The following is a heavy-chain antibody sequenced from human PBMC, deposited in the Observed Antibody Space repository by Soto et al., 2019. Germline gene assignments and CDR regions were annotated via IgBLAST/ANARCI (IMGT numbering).Heavy chain of an antibody. J-gene: IGHJ6*02. Sequence: EVQLVESGGGLVQPGRSLRLSCATSGFTFDDYAMHWVRQAPGKGLEWVSGISWNSGTIVYADSVKGRFTISRDNAKNSLYRQMNSLIGEDTALYYCAKDMRGGSSSSRYYYGLDVWGQGTTVTVSS. V-gene: IGHV3-9*01. D-gene: IGHD6-13*01. CDR3: AKDMRGGSSSSRYYYGLDV. CDR2: ISWNSGTI. CDR1: GFTFDDYA.